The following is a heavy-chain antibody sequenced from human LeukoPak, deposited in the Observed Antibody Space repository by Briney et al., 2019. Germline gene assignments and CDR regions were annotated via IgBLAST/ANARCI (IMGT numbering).Heavy chain of an antibody. V-gene: IGHV3-30*02. CDR2: IRYDGSNK. CDR1: GFTFSTHG. D-gene: IGHD4-17*01. J-gene: IGHJ4*02. Sequence: GGSLRLSCAASGFTFSTHGMHWVRQAPGKGLEWVAFIRYDGSNKYYADSVKGRFTISRDNSKNTLYLQMNSLRAEDTAVYYCAKVAESVTTPDYWGQGTLVTVSS. CDR3: AKVAESVTTPDY.